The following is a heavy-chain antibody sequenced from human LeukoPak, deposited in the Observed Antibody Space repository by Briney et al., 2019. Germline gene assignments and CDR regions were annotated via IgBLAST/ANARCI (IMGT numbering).Heavy chain of an antibody. J-gene: IGHJ4*02. Sequence: GGSLRLFCAASGFTFSSYAMSWVRQAPGKGLEWVSAISGSGGSTDYADSVKGRFIISRDNSKNTLYLQMNSLRGEDTAVYYCANYYGSGSYFGYWGQGTLVTVSS. V-gene: IGHV3-23*01. D-gene: IGHD3-10*01. CDR2: ISGSGGST. CDR1: GFTFSSYA. CDR3: ANYYGSGSYFGY.